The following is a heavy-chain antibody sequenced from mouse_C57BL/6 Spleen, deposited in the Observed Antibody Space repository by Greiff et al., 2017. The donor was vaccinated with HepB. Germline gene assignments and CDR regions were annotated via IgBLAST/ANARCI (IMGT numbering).Heavy chain of an antibody. CDR2: IYPGSGST. J-gene: IGHJ2*01. CDR1: GYTFTSYW. Sequence: QVQLQQPGAELVKPGASVKMSCKASGYTFTSYWITWVKQRPGQGLEWIGDIYPGSGSTNYNEKFKSKATLTVDTSSSTAYMQLSSLTSEDSAVYYCARYDYDERVFDYWGHSTTLTVSS. CDR3: ARYDYDERVFDY. D-gene: IGHD2-4*01. V-gene: IGHV1-55*01.